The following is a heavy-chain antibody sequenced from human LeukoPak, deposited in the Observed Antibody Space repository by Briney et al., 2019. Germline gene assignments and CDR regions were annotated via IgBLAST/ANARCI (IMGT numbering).Heavy chain of an antibody. V-gene: IGHV1-2*02. CDR3: TTDYGSGSYHYFNY. CDR1: GYTFTGYY. J-gene: IGHJ4*02. CDR2: INPNSGGT. D-gene: IGHD3-10*01. Sequence: GASVKVSCKASGYTFTGYYMHWVRQAPGQGLEWMGWINPNSGGTNYAQKFQGRVTMTRDTSISTAYMELSRLRSDDTAVYYCTTDYGSGSYHYFNYWGQGTLVTVSS.